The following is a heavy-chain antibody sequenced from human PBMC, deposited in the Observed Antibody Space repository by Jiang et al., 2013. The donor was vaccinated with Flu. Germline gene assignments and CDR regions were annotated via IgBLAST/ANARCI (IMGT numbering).Heavy chain of an antibody. CDR1: GFSISTSGVA. V-gene: IGHV2-5*02. J-gene: IGHJ4*02. D-gene: IGHD2/OR15-2a*01. CDR2: IYWDDTK. Sequence: TLTCSLSGFSISTSGVAVSWIRQPPGKALEWLALIYWDDTKRYRPSLTRRLTITKDTSKNQVVLTLTNLAPVDTGTYFCAHGTTFLDFWGQGTLVTVSS. CDR3: AHGTTFLDF.